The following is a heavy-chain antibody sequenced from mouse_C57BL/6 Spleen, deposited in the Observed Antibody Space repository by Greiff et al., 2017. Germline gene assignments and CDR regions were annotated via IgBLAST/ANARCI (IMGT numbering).Heavy chain of an antibody. V-gene: IGHV1-55*01. CDR1: GYTFTSYW. CDR3: ARRGVVAEYFDV. J-gene: IGHJ1*03. CDR2: IYPGSGST. D-gene: IGHD1-1*01. Sequence: QVQLKQPGAELVKPGASVKMSCKASGYTFTSYWITWVKQRPGQGLEWIGDIYPGSGSTNYNEKFKSKATLTVDTSSSTAYMQLSSLTSEDSAVYYCARRGVVAEYFDVWGTGTTVTVSS.